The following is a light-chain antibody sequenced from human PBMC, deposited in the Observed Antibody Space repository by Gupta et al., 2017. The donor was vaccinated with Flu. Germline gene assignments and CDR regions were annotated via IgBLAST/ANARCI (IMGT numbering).Light chain of an antibody. V-gene: IGKV3-15*01. Sequence: GERATPSCRASQSVSSNLAWYQQKPGQAPRLLIYGASTRATGIPARFSGSGSGTEFTLTISSLQSEDFAVYYCQQYKNWPRTFGQGTKVEIK. CDR3: QQYKNWPRT. J-gene: IGKJ1*01. CDR2: GAS. CDR1: QSVSSN.